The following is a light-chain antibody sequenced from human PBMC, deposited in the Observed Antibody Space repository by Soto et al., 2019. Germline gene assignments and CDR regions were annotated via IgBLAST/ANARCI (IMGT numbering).Light chain of an antibody. V-gene: IGKV1-17*01. J-gene: IGKJ2*01. CDR2: SES. Sequence: DIQMTQSPSSLSASVGDRVSITCRASQGIRNALGWYRQKPGKAPERLMYSESILQTGVRCRFSGSGSGTEFTLTICSLQPEDFATYYCLQHNTYPYTFGQGTRLDIK. CDR3: LQHNTYPYT. CDR1: QGIRNA.